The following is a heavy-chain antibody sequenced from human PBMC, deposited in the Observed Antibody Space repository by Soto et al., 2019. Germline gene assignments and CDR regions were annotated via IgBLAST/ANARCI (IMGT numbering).Heavy chain of an antibody. J-gene: IGHJ4*02. CDR2: IYRDNGQ. CDR1: GFALSTSGVG. Sequence: PTLVNPTHTLTLTCTFSGFALSTSGVGVGWVRQPPGKALEWLALIYRDNGQRYSPSLKSRVTITRDTSKNQVVLTRTNMDPVDTATYYCVHRQVLNGSGPFHWGQGTLVTVSS. D-gene: IGHD3-10*01. V-gene: IGHV2-5*02. CDR3: VHRQVLNGSGPFH.